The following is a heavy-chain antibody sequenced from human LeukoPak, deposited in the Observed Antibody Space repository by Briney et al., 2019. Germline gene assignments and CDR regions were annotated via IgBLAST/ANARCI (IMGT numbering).Heavy chain of an antibody. D-gene: IGHD6-6*01. Sequence: PSETLSLTCAVYGDSLSRYYWTWIRHPPGKGLEWLGEINPSGTPAYNPSLKSGATISLDTSQSQFSLRLTSGAAPAQAVFYCAGVRHDPLAPVHYIDVWGKRTTVTVSS. V-gene: IGHV4-34*01. CDR2: INPSGTP. CDR1: GDSLSRYY. J-gene: IGHJ6*03. CDR3: AGVRHDPLAPVHYIDV.